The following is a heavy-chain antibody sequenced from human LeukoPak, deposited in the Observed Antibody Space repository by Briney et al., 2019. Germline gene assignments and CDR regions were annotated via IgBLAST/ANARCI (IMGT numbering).Heavy chain of an antibody. CDR2: IYSSGST. CDR1: GGSISSGDYY. CDR3: ARAHPQQSTQTFDY. J-gene: IGHJ4*02. V-gene: IGHV4-30-4*01. Sequence: PSETLSLTCIVSGGSISSGDYYWSWIRQPPGPGLEWIGYIYSSGSTYYNPSLKGRVTISVDTSKNQFSLKLSSVAAADTAVYFCARAHPQQSTQTFDYWGQGTLVTVSS. D-gene: IGHD6-13*01.